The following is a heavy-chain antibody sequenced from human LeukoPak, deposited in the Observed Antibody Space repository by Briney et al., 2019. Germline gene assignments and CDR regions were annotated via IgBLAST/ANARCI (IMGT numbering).Heavy chain of an antibody. Sequence: GGPLRLSCAASGFTFSSYGMHWVRQAPGKGLEWVAVISYDGSNKYYADSVKGRFTISRDNSKNTLYLQMNSLRAEDTAVYYCARDRGYSGYDYDYWGQGTLVTVSS. CDR3: ARDRGYSGYDYDY. J-gene: IGHJ4*02. V-gene: IGHV3-30*03. CDR2: ISYDGSNK. CDR1: GFTFSSYG. D-gene: IGHD5-12*01.